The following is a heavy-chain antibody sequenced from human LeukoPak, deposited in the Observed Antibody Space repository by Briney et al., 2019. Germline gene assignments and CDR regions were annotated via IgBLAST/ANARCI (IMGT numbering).Heavy chain of an antibody. CDR3: ARGSVTVTPYYFDY. D-gene: IGHD4-11*01. CDR1: GGSFSGYY. CDR2: INHSGST. V-gene: IGHV4-34*01. J-gene: IGHJ4*02. Sequence: SETLSLTCAVYGGSFSGYYWSWIRQPPGKGLEWIGEINHSGSTNYNPSLKSRVTISVDTSKNQFSLKLSPVTAADTAVYYCARGSVTVTPYYFDYWGQGTLVTVSS.